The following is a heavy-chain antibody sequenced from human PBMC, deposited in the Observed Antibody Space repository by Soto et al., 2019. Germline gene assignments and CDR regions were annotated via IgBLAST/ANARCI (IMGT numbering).Heavy chain of an antibody. CDR1: GFTFSSYD. Sequence: LRLSCAASGFTFSSYDMTWVRQAPGKGLEWVSSISDSGASTYYADSVKGRFTISRDNAKNTLYLQMNSLRAEDTAVYYCAKWGDEWGYNYYGMHVWGQGTTVTVSS. D-gene: IGHD2-21*02. CDR2: ISDSGAST. V-gene: IGHV3-23*01. CDR3: AKWGDEWGYNYYGMHV. J-gene: IGHJ6*02.